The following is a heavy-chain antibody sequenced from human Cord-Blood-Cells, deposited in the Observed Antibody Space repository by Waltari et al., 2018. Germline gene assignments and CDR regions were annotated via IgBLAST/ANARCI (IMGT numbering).Heavy chain of an antibody. Sequence: QVQLQESGPGLVKPSETLSLTCTVSGGSISSYYWSWIRPPPGKGLEWIGYIYYSRSTNYNPPLKSRVTNSVDTSKNQFSLKLSSVTAADTAVYYCARVAVGATHYFDYWGQGTLVTVSS. CDR1: GGSISSYY. J-gene: IGHJ4*02. CDR2: IYYSRST. D-gene: IGHD1-26*01. V-gene: IGHV4-59*01. CDR3: ARVAVGATHYFDY.